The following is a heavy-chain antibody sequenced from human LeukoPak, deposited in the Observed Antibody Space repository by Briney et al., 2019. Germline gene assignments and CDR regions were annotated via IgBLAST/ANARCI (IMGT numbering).Heavy chain of an antibody. V-gene: IGHV4-39*07. CDR2: IYYSGST. CDR1: GASISSDY. Sequence: PSETLSLTCTVSGASISSDYWGWIRQPPGKGLEWIGSIYYSGSTYYNPSLKSRVTISVDTSKNQFSLKLSSVTAADTAVYYCAREFDYGGNADAFDIWGQGTMVTVSS. J-gene: IGHJ3*02. D-gene: IGHD4-23*01. CDR3: AREFDYGGNADAFDI.